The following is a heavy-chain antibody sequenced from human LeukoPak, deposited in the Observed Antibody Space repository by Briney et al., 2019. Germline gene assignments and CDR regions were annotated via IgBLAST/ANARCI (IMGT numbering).Heavy chain of an antibody. CDR1: GFTFSTYS. D-gene: IGHD6-13*01. Sequence: GGSLRLSCAASGFTFSTYSMKWVRQAPGKGLVWVSRIQGDGSNTNYADSVKGRFSISRDNAKNTVYLQMNSLRAEDTGIYYCARGTSAGGPISPFDFWGQGTVVTVSS. J-gene: IGHJ4*02. CDR3: ARGTSAGGPISPFDF. CDR2: IQGDGSNT. V-gene: IGHV3-74*01.